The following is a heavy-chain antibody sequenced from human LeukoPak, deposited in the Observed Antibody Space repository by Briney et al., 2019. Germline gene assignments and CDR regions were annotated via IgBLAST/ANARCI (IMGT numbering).Heavy chain of an antibody. CDR3: AITRPGNWFDP. Sequence: GGSLRLSCAASGFTFSSYWMSWVRQAPGKGLEWVANIKQDGSEKYYVDSVKGRFTISRDNAKNSLHLQMNSLRAEDTAVYYCAITRPGNWFDPWGQGTLVTVSS. V-gene: IGHV3-7*03. J-gene: IGHJ5*02. CDR1: GFTFSSYW. CDR2: IKQDGSEK.